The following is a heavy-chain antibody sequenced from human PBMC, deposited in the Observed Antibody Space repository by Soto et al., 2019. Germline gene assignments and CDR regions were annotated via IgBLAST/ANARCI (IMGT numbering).Heavy chain of an antibody. CDR1: GGTFSSYR. Sequence: SVKVSCKASGGTFSSYRINWVRQAPGQGLEWVGGIVPIYRTADYAQKFQGRVTITADESARTSYMELRSLKSQDTAVYYCVRDSGAKLSSSWGKGTLVTVSS. J-gene: IGHJ4*02. D-gene: IGHD6-13*01. CDR2: IVPIYRTA. V-gene: IGHV1-69*13. CDR3: VRDSGAKLSSS.